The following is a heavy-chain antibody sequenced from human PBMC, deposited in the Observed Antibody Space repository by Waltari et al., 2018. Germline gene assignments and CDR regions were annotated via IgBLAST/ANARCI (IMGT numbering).Heavy chain of an antibody. D-gene: IGHD1-26*01. CDR1: GYTFSSYA. CDR3: ARSSGSYSMDV. CDR2: SNTGNGYT. J-gene: IGHJ6*03. Sequence: QVQLVQSGAEVKKPGASVKVSCKASGYTFSSYAMHWVRQAPGQRLEWMGWSNTGNGYTKYSQEFQGRVTITMDTSASTAYMELSSLRSEDTAVYYCARSSGSYSMDVWGQGTTVTVAS. V-gene: IGHV1-3*02.